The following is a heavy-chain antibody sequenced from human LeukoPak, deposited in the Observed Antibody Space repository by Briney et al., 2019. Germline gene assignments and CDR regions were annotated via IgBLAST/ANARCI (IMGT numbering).Heavy chain of an antibody. CDR1: GYTFTSYY. J-gene: IGHJ4*02. CDR2: INPSGGST. D-gene: IGHD3-10*01. CDR3: ARGRTRYYYGSGSPLYYFDY. V-gene: IGHV1-46*01. Sequence: ASVKVSCKASGYTFTSYYMHWVRQAPGQGLEWMGIINPSGGSTSYAQKFQGRVTMTRDTSTSTVYMELSSLRSEDTAVYYCARGRTRYYYGSGSPLYYFDYWGQGTLVTVSS.